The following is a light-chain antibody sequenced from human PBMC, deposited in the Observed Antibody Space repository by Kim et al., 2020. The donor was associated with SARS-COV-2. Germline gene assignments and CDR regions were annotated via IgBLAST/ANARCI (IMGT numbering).Light chain of an antibody. CDR3: QQYDSYPLT. CDR1: HSISAF. CDR2: KAS. Sequence: DIQMTQSPPTLSASVGDRVTITCRASHSISAFLAWYQQKPGKAPNLLIYKASSLESGVPSRFSGSGSGTEFTLTISSLQPDDFATYYCQQYDSYPLTFGGGTKVDIK. V-gene: IGKV1-5*03. J-gene: IGKJ4*01.